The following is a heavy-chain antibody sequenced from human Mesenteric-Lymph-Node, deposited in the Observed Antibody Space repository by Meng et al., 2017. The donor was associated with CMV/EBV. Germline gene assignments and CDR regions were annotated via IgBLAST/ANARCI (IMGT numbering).Heavy chain of an antibody. CDR2: IYSDGGST. V-gene: IGHV3-74*01. CDR3: ARDFGSWIAAAGMGDY. Sequence: GESLKISCAASGFTFSSYWMHWVRQAPGKGLVWVSRIYSDGGSTKYADSVKGRFTISRDNAKNTLYLQMNSLRAEDTAVYYCARDFGSWIAAAGMGDYWGQGTLVTVSS. CDR1: GFTFSSYW. D-gene: IGHD6-13*01. J-gene: IGHJ4*02.